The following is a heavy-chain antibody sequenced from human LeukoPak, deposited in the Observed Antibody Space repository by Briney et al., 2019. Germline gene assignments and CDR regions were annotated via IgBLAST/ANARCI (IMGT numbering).Heavy chain of an antibody. V-gene: IGHV4-39*01. CDR3: ARHPSSAWHADY. D-gene: IGHD6-25*01. J-gene: IGHJ4*01. CDR2: ISYSGTT. CDR1: GGSISTSSYC. Sequence: SETLSLTCTVSGGSISTSSYCWGWIRQPPGKGLEWTGSISYSGTTYYNPSLKSRVTISVDTSNNQFSLRLTSVTAADTAVYFCARHPSSAWHADYWGHGTLVTVSS.